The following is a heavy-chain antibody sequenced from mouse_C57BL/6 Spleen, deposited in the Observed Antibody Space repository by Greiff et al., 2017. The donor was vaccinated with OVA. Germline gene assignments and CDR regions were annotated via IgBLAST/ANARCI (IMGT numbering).Heavy chain of an antibody. CDR1: GYTFTDYY. CDR2: INPYNGGT. D-gene: IGHD1-2*01. J-gene: IGHJ3*01. Sequence: EVQLQQSGPVLVKPGASVKMSCKASGYTFTDYYMNWVKQSHGKSLEWIGVINPYNGGTSYNQKFKGKATLTVDKSSSTAYMELNSLTSEDSAVYYCAREGNVRQGFAYWGQGTLVTVSA. CDR3: AREGNVRQGFAY. V-gene: IGHV1-19*01.